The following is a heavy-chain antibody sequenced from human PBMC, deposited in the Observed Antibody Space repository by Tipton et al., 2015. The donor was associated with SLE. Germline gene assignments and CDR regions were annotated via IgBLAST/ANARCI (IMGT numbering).Heavy chain of an antibody. J-gene: IGHJ4*02. CDR2: IKQDGSEK. V-gene: IGHV3-7*03. CDR3: AREIQTIFLHGVFDY. D-gene: IGHD3-3*01. Sequence: SLRLSCAASGFTFSSYGMHWVRQAPGKGLEWVANIKQDGSEKYYVDSVKGRFTISRDNAKNSLYLQMNSLRAEDTAVYYCAREIQTIFLHGVFDYWGQGTLVTVSS. CDR1: GFTFSSYG.